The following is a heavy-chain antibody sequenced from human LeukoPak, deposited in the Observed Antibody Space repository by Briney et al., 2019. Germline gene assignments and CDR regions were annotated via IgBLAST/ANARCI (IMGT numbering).Heavy chain of an antibody. D-gene: IGHD3/OR15-3a*01. Sequence: GESLRLSCEATRVTFSSYSMNWVRQGPGKSLEWVASISGNRRYSYYAGSLKGRVTISRDNAENTLYLHMNSLRAEDTAVYYCARDYYEFFHWGQGTLVTVSS. CDR3: ARDYYEFFH. V-gene: IGHV3-21*01. J-gene: IGHJ1*01. CDR1: RVTFSSYS. CDR2: ISGNRRYS.